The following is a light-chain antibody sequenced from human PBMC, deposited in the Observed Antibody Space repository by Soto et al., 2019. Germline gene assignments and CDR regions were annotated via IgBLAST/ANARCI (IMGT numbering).Light chain of an antibody. CDR1: SSDVGGYNY. Sequence: QSALAQPTSVSGSPGQSIAISCTGTSSDVGGYNYVSWHQQHPGKAPKVMIYEVSNRPSGVSHRFSGSKSGNTASLTISGLQAEDEADYYCSSYTRSSTYVFGTGTKVTVL. J-gene: IGLJ1*01. CDR3: SSYTRSSTYV. V-gene: IGLV2-14*01. CDR2: EVS.